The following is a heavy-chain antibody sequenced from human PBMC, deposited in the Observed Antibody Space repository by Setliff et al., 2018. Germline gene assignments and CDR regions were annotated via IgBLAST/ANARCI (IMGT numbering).Heavy chain of an antibody. CDR1: GFTFSVSA. J-gene: IGHJ3*02. V-gene: IGHV3-73*01. D-gene: IGHD6-13*01. CDR3: AAAPAGSDVFDM. CDR2: IRSKSDSYAT. Sequence: PGGSLRLSCAASGFTFSVSAMYWVSQASGKGLEWVGRIRSKSDSYATIYAASVRGRFTISRDDSKNTAYLQMNSLKTEDTAVYYCAAAPAGSDVFDMWGQGTMVTVSS.